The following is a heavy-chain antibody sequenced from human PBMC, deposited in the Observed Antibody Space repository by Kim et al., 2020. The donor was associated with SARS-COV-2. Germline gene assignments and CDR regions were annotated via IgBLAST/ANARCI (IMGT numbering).Heavy chain of an antibody. CDR3: ARDERRKVYNWFDP. J-gene: IGHJ5*02. V-gene: IGHV4-30-4*05. Sequence: NAPLRSRVTISTDTSKNEFSLKLSSVTAADTAVYYCARDERRKVYNWFDPWGQGTLVTVSS.